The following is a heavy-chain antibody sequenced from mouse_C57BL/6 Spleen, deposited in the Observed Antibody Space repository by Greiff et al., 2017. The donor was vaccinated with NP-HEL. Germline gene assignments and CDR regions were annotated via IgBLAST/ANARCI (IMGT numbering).Heavy chain of an antibody. D-gene: IGHD1-3*01. CDR2: IHPNSGST. V-gene: IGHV1-64*01. CDR3: ARGALNYAMDY. Sequence: QVQLQQSGAELVKPGASVKLSCKASGYTFTSYWMHWVKQRPGQGLEWIGMIHPNSGSTNYNEKFKSKATLTVDKSSSTAYMQLSSLTSEDSAVYYCARGALNYAMDYWGQGTSVTVSS. J-gene: IGHJ4*01. CDR1: GYTFTSYW.